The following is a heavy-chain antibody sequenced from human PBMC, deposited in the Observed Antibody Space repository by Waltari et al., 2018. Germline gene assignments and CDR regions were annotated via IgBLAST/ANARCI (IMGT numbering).Heavy chain of an antibody. Sequence: QVQTVQSGSELKKPGASVKVSCKASGYIFTPYGINWVRQAPGQGLDWVGWINPRTGNPTFVQGFTGRFFFSLDTPVSTAYLQISSLKAEDSVIYYCARGGGTFSKPQYFDSWGQGTRVTVSS. CDR1: GYIFTPYG. CDR2: INPRTGNP. D-gene: IGHD1-26*01. J-gene: IGHJ4*02. CDR3: ARGGGTFSKPQYFDS. V-gene: IGHV7-4-1*02.